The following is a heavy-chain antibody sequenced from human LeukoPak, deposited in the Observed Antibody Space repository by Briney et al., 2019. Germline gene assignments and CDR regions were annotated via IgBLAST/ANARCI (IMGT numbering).Heavy chain of an antibody. D-gene: IGHD6-13*01. V-gene: IGHV1-8*01. Sequence: APVKVSCKASGYTFTSYDINWVRQATGQGLEWMGWMNPNSGNTGYAQKFQGRVTMTRNTSISTAYMELSSLRSEDTAVYYCYKAGYGAAAGRKAFDIWGQGTMVTVSS. CDR2: MNPNSGNT. CDR3: YKAGYGAAAGRKAFDI. CDR1: GYTFTSYD. J-gene: IGHJ3*02.